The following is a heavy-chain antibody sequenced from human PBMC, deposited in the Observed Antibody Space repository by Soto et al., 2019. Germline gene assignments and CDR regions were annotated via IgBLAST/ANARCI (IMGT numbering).Heavy chain of an antibody. J-gene: IGHJ6*02. CDR3: ARDWSGIAVAGSEGHYYYGMDV. D-gene: IGHD6-19*01. V-gene: IGHV3-13*01. Sequence: EVQLVESGGGLVQPGGSLRLSCAASGFTFSSYDMHWVRQATGKGLEWVSAIGTAGDTYYPGSVKGRFTISRENAKNSLYLQMNSLRGEDTAVYYCARDWSGIAVAGSEGHYYYGMDVWGQGTTVTVFS. CDR1: GFTFSSYD. CDR2: IGTAGDT.